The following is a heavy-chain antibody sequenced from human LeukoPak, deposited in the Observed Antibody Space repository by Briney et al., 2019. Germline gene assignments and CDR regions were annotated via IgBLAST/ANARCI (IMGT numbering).Heavy chain of an antibody. V-gene: IGHV4-34*01. CDR2: INHSGST. J-gene: IGHJ5*02. Sequence: GSLRLSCAASGFTFDDYGMSWVRQAPGKGLEWIGEINHSGSTNYNPSLKSRVTISVDTSKNQFSLKLSSVTAADTAVYYCARRQLIPKGWFDPWGQGTLVTVSS. CDR1: GFTFDDYG. D-gene: IGHD6-13*01. CDR3: ARRQLIPKGWFDP.